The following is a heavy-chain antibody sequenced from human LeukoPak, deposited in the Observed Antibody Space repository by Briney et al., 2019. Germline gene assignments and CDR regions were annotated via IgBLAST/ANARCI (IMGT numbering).Heavy chain of an antibody. Sequence: GGSQRLSCEVSGFTFSSYWMTWARHIPGKGLEWVANINRDGSEQHYVESVKGRFTISRDNGRNSLYLQMDSLRVDDTAVYYCAKVGAWELQRVFENWGQGTLVTVSS. CDR1: GFTFSSYW. V-gene: IGHV3-7*01. CDR2: INRDGSEQ. CDR3: AKVGAWELQRVFEN. J-gene: IGHJ4*02. D-gene: IGHD1-26*01.